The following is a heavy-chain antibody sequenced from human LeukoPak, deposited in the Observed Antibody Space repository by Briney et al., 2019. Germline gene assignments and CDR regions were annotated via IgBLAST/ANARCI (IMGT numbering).Heavy chain of an antibody. CDR1: GFTFSSYG. CDR3: AKAVGDYALDY. J-gene: IGHJ4*02. D-gene: IGHD3-16*01. CDR2: ISYGGSNK. V-gene: IGHV3-30*18. Sequence: GRSLRLTCAASGFTFSSYGMHWVRQAPGKGLEWVAVISYGGSNKYYADSVKGRFTISRDNSKNTLYLQMNSLRAEDTAVYYCAKAVGDYALDYWGQGTLVTVSS.